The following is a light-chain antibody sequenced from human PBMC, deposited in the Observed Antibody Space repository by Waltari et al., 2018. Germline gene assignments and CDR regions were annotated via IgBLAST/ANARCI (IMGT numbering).Light chain of an antibody. V-gene: IGKV1-5*03. CDR1: QSINNW. CDR3: QQYTGYSYT. Sequence: IQMTQSPSTLSASVGDRVSITCRASQSINNWLAWYQWKSGKAPMPLLYKASSLESGGPSRFSGSGYGTAFTLTISSLQPDDFATYYCQQYTGYSYTFGQGTKLEIK. CDR2: KAS. J-gene: IGKJ2*01.